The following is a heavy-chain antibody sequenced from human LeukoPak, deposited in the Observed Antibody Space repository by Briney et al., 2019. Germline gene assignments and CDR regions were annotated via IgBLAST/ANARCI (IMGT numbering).Heavy chain of an antibody. D-gene: IGHD3-3*01. CDR2: ISGSGGST. CDR1: GFTFSSYA. V-gene: IGHV3-23*01. J-gene: IGHJ5*02. Sequence: GGSLRLSCAASGFTFSSYAMSWVRQAPGKGLEWVSAISGSGGSTYYADSVKGRFTISRDNSKNTLYLQMNSLRAEDTAVYYCAKVASTTIFGVVIKGGWFDPWGQGTLVTVSS. CDR3: AKVASTTIFGVVIKGGWFDP.